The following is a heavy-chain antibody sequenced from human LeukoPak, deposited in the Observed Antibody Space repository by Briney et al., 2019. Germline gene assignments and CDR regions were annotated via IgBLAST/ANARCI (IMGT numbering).Heavy chain of an antibody. CDR2: ISQDGREK. Sequence: PGGFLRRSCAASGFTVSSNYMSWVRQAPGKGLEWVANISQDGREKNYVDSVKGRFTISRDNAKYSLSLQMNSLRAEDTDVYYCARDRARFDYWGQGTQVAVSS. J-gene: IGHJ4*02. D-gene: IGHD5-12*01. CDR1: GFTVSSNY. V-gene: IGHV3-7*05. CDR3: ARDRARFDY.